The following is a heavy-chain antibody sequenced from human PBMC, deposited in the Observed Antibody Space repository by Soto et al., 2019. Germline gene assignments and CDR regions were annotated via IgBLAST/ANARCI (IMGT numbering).Heavy chain of an antibody. CDR1: GGSISSRGYY. CDR2: IYYSGST. J-gene: IGHJ6*02. Sequence: PSETLSLTCTVSGGSISSRGYYWGWLRQPPGKGLEWIGYIYYSGSTYYNPSLKSRVTISVDTSKNQFSLKLSSVTAADTAVYYCARDRSSKTYYYGMDVWGQGTTVTVSS. CDR3: ARDRSSKTYYYGMDV. D-gene: IGHD6-13*01. V-gene: IGHV4-39*07.